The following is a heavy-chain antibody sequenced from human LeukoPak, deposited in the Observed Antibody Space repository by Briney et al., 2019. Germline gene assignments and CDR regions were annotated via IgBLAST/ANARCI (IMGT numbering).Heavy chain of an antibody. Sequence: GGSLRLSCAASGFTFSDYVMTWVRQAPGKGLEWVAAIGSRADDTHFADSVKGRFTISRDNSKKTLYLQMNSLRVEDTAVYYCAKAGIINISWNWFDPWGQGTLVTVSS. V-gene: IGHV3-23*01. J-gene: IGHJ5*02. CDR2: IGSRADDT. D-gene: IGHD6-13*01. CDR3: AKAGIINISWNWFDP. CDR1: GFTFSDYV.